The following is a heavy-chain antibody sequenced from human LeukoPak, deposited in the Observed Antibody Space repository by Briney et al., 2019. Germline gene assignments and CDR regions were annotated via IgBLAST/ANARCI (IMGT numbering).Heavy chain of an antibody. CDR2: IYYSGST. CDR1: GGSISSSNYY. CDR3: ARKKGAFDI. Sequence: SETLSLTCTVSGGSISSSNYYWGWIRQPPGKGLEWIGSIYYSGSTYYSPSLKSRVTISVDTSKNQFSLKLSSVIAADTAVYYCARKKGAFDIWGQGTMVTVSS. V-gene: IGHV4-39*07. J-gene: IGHJ3*02.